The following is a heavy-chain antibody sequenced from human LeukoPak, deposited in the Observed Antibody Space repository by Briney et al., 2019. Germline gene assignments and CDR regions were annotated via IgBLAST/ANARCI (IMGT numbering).Heavy chain of an antibody. J-gene: IGHJ4*02. CDR1: GYTFTSYA. CDR3: ARYHDYGDYVLGY. CDR2: INAGNGNT. Sequence: ASVKVSCKASGYTFTSYAMHWVRQAPGQRLEWMGWINAGNGNTKYSQKFQGRVTITRDTSASTAYMELSSLRSEDTAVYYCARYHDYGDYVLGYWGQGTLVTVSS. D-gene: IGHD4-17*01. V-gene: IGHV1-3*01.